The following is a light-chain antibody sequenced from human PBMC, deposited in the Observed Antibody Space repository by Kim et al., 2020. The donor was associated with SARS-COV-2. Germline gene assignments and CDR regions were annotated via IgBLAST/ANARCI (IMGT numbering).Light chain of an antibody. J-gene: IGLJ3*02. CDR2: QDS. CDR1: KLGDKY. CDR3: QAWDSSTAV. Sequence: SYELTQPPSVSVSPGQTASITCSGDKLGDKYACWYQQKPGQSPLLVIYQDSQRPSGIPERFSGSNSGNTATLTISGTPAMDEADYYCQAWDSSTAVFGGG. V-gene: IGLV3-1*01.